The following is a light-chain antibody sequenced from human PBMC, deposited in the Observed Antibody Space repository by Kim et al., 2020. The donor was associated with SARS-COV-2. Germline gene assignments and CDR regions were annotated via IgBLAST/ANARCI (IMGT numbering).Light chain of an antibody. Sequence: SPWERAPLSCRASQSVSSNLAWYQQKPGQAPGLLIYGASTRATGIPARFSGSGSGTEFTLTISSLQSEDFAVCYCQQYNNWPQGTFGQGTKVDIK. CDR3: QQYNNWPQGT. V-gene: IGKV3-15*01. J-gene: IGKJ1*01. CDR1: QSVSSN. CDR2: GAS.